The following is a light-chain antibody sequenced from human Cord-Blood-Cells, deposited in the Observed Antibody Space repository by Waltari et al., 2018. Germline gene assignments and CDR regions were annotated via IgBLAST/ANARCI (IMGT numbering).Light chain of an antibody. V-gene: IGLV2-14*01. CDR1: SSDVGGYNY. Sequence: QSALTQPASVSGSPGQSITISCTGTSSDVGGYNYVSWYQQHPGKAPKLMIYDVSKRPSGVSNRFSGSKSSNTASLTISGLQAEDEADYYCSSYTSSSTEFGGGTKLTVL. CDR3: SSYTSSSTE. J-gene: IGLJ3*02. CDR2: DVS.